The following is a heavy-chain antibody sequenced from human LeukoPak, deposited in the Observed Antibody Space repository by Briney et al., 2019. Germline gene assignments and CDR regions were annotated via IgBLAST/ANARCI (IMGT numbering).Heavy chain of an antibody. J-gene: IGHJ4*02. D-gene: IGHD4-17*01. CDR1: GGSISSSSHY. CDR2: IYYSGSS. V-gene: IGHV4-39*01. CDR3: ARGPTVTTDY. Sequence: SETLSLTCTVSGGSISSSSHYWGWFRQPPGKGLEWIGYIYYSGSSFCDPSLKSRVTMSVDTSKNQFSLRLNSVTAADTAVYYCARGPTVTTDYWGQGTLVTVSS.